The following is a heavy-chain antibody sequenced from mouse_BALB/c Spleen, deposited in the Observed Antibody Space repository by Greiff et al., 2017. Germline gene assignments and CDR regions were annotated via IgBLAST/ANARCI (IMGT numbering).Heavy chain of an antibody. CDR3: TLTGSYFDY. CDR2: INPSNGGT. J-gene: IGHJ2*01. Sequence: QVQLKESGAELVKPGASVKLSCKASGYTFTSYYMYWVKQRPGQGLEWIGEINPSNGGTNFNEKFKSKATLTVDKSSSTAYMQLSSLTSEDSAVYYCTLTGSYFDYWGQGTTLTVSS. V-gene: IGHV1S81*02. D-gene: IGHD4-1*01. CDR1: GYTFTSYY.